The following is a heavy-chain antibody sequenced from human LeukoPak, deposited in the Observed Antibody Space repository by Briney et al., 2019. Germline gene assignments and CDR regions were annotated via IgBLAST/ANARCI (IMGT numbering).Heavy chain of an antibody. J-gene: IGHJ4*02. D-gene: IGHD5-12*01. CDR3: ARDISHRGYSGYPTFDY. CDR1: GYTFTSYY. CDR2: INPSGGST. V-gene: IGHV1-46*01. Sequence: ASVKVSCKASGYTFTSYYMHWVRQAPGQGLEWMGIINPSGGSTSYAQKFQGRVTMTRDTSTSTVYMELSSLRSEDTAVYYCARDISHRGYSGYPTFDYWGQGTLVTVSS.